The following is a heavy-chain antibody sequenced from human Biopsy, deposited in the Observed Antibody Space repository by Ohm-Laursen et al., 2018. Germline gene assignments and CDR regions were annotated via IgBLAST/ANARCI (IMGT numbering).Heavy chain of an antibody. CDR2: ISRENIV. CDR3: ASPTFYASGYIDVGYGY. D-gene: IGHD5-12*01. Sequence: SLRLSCAASGFSFSDKYMSWIRQAPGKGLEWVSYISRENIVYYADSVKGRFIISWDNAKNSVHLQMSSLRAEDTAVYFCASPTFYASGYIDVGYGYWGQGTLVTVSS. J-gene: IGHJ4*02. V-gene: IGHV3-11*01. CDR1: GFSFSDKY.